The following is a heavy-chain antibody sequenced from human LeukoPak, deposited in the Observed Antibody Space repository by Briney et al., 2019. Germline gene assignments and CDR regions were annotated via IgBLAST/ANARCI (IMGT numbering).Heavy chain of an antibody. CDR3: ARDHRSSWPPSPRDAFDI. Sequence: ASVKVSCKASGYTFTSYGISWVRQAPGQGLEWMGWISAYNGNTNYAQKLQGRVTMTTDTSTSTAYMELSSLRSEDTAVYYCARDHRSSWPPSPRDAFDIWGQGTMVTVSS. D-gene: IGHD6-13*01. J-gene: IGHJ3*02. CDR2: ISAYNGNT. CDR1: GYTFTSYG. V-gene: IGHV1-18*01.